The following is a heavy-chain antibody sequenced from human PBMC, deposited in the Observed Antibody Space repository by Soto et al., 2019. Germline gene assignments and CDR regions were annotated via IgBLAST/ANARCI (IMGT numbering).Heavy chain of an antibody. CDR2: ISGSGGDT. J-gene: IGHJ4*02. Sequence: PGGSLRLSCAASGFTFSSYAMSWVRQAPGKGLEWVSAISGSGGDTYYADSVKGRFTISRDNSMNTLSLQMNSLRAEDTAVYYCAKLPIGWYQPADYFDYWGQGTLVTVSS. D-gene: IGHD2-2*01. V-gene: IGHV3-23*01. CDR3: AKLPIGWYQPADYFDY. CDR1: GFTFSSYA.